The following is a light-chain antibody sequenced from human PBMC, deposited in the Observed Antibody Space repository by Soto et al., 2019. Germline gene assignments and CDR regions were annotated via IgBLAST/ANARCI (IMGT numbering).Light chain of an antibody. J-gene: IGKJ1*01. Sequence: DIQMTQSPSSLSTFVGDRVTITCRASQGISNELAWYQQKPGKVPKLLIYAASTLQSGVPSRFSGSGSGTEFTLTIGSLQSEDCALYYCQQYNNWPGTFGQGTKVDIK. CDR1: QGISNE. V-gene: IGKV1-27*01. CDR3: QQYNNWPGT. CDR2: AAS.